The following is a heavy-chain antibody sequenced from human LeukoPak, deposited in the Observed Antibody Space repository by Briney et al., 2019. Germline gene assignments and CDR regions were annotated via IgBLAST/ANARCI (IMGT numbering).Heavy chain of an antibody. CDR2: ITSSNNYI. CDR3: ARGEFGDYYYFYMDV. J-gene: IGHJ6*03. CDR1: GFTFSSYS. Sequence: WGSLRLSCAASGFTFSSYSMNWVRQAPGKGLEWVSSITSSNNYIYYGDSVKGRFTISRDDAKNSLFLQMNSLRAEDTATYYCARGEFGDYYYFYMDVWGKGTTVTVSS. D-gene: IGHD2/OR15-2a*01. V-gene: IGHV3-21*01.